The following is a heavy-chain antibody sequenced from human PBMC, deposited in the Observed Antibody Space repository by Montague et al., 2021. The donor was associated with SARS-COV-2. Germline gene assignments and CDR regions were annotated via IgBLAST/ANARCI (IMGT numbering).Heavy chain of an antibody. J-gene: IGHJ4*02. CDR2: IYYSGST. V-gene: IGHV4-39*01. CDR1: GGSISSSSYY. Sequence: SETLSLTCTVSGGSISSSSYYWGWIRQPPEKGLEWIGSIYYSGSTYYNPSLKSRVTISVDTSKNQSSLKLSSVTAADTAVYHCTRESGSGSYLVYWGQGTLVTVSS. D-gene: IGHD3-10*01. CDR3: TRESGSGSYLVY.